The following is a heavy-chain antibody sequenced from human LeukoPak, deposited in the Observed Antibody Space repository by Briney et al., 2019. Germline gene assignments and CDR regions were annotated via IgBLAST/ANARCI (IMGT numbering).Heavy chain of an antibody. Sequence: SGPTLVNPTQTLTLTCTFSGFSLSTSGVGVGWIRQPPGKALERLALIYWDDDKRYSPSLKSRLTITKETSKNQVVLTMTNMDPVDTATYYCAHAYCSGGSCYPGFDYWGQGTLVTVSS. CDR3: AHAYCSGGSCYPGFDY. CDR2: IYWDDDK. CDR1: GFSLSTSGVG. J-gene: IGHJ4*02. D-gene: IGHD2-15*01. V-gene: IGHV2-5*02.